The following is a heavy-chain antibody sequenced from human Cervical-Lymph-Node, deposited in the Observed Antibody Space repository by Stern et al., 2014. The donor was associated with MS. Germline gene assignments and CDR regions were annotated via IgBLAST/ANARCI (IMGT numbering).Heavy chain of an antibody. V-gene: IGHV1-18*01. D-gene: IGHD6-25*01. Sequence: QVQLVQSGAEVKKPGASIKVSCKASGHTTTSYGFSWVRQAPGQGLEWMGLIIPPNGTTNYVPKLQGRVTMTTDTLTSTAYMDLRSLRSEDTAVYYCATFIATAGPFNYWGQGTLVTVS. CDR2: IIPPNGTT. J-gene: IGHJ4*02. CDR3: ATFIATAGPFNY. CDR1: GHTTTSYG.